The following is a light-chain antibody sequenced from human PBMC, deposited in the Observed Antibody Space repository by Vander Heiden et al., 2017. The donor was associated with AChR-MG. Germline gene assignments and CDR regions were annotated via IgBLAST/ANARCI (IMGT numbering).Light chain of an antibody. Sequence: SSELTQDPAVSVALGQTVRVTCQGDSLRSYYATWYQQKPGQANVRVIVGKNSRPSGIPDRFSGSSSGNTASFTITGAKAEDEADDYCKYQHSSRNQRVFGTGTKVTVL. CDR2: GKN. CDR1: SLRSYY. J-gene: IGLJ1*01. CDR3: KYQHSSRNQRV. V-gene: IGLV3-19*01.